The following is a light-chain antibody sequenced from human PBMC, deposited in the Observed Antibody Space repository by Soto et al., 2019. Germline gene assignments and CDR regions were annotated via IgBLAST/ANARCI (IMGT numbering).Light chain of an antibody. V-gene: IGLV2-14*03. J-gene: IGLJ1*01. CDR2: DVS. Sequence: QSALTQPASVSGSPGQSITISCTGTSSDVGTYKYVSWYQQHPGKAPKLMIYDVSNRPSGVSNRFSGSKSGNTASLTISGLQAEDGADYYCNSYTTSSTLVFGTGTKLTVL. CDR3: NSYTTSSTLV. CDR1: SSDVGTYKY.